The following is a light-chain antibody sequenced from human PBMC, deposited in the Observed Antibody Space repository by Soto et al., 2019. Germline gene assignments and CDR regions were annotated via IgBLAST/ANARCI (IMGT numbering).Light chain of an antibody. CDR3: QQRNFWPQIT. J-gene: IGKJ5*01. CDR2: DAS. V-gene: IGKV3-11*01. CDR1: RSIRTS. Sequence: ETVMTPSPATLSVSPGARATLSCRVSRSIRTSFASYHQKPAQAPRLVIVDASYSADGVPPRFGGSGAATDFSLTINSLEPEEVAVYYCQQRNFWPQITFGQGTRLEIK.